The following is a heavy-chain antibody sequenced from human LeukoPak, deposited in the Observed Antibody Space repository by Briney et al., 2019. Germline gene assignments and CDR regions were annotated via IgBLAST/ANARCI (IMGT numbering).Heavy chain of an antibody. CDR3: ASGYTYGYPY. CDR1: GFTFSTYW. J-gene: IGHJ4*02. CDR2: INSDGSST. V-gene: IGHV3-74*01. D-gene: IGHD5-18*01. Sequence: GGSLRLSCAASGFTFSTYWMHWVRQAPGKGLVWVSRINSDGSSTNYADSVKGRFTISRDNAKNTLYLQMNSLRAEDTAVYYCASGYTYGYPYWGQGTLVTVSS.